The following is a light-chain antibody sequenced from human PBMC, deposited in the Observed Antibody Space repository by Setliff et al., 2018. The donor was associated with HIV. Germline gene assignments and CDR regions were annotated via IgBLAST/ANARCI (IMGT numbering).Light chain of an antibody. CDR1: TGAVTSGHY. J-gene: IGLJ1*01. CDR3: LLSYSGASGV. Sequence: QAVVTQEPSPTVSPGGTVTLTCGSSTGAVTSGHYPYWFQQKPGQAPRTLIYDTTNKHSWTPARFSGSLLGDKAALTLSGAQPEDEAEYYCLLSYSGASGVFGTGTRSPS. V-gene: IGLV7-46*01. CDR2: DTT.